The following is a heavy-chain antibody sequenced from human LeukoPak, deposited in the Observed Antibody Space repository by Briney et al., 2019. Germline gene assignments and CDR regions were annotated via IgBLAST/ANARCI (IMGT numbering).Heavy chain of an antibody. Sequence: SETLSLTCTVSGGSISSYYWSWIRQPPGKGLEWIGYIYYSGSTNYNPSLKSRVTISVDTSKNQFSLKLSSVTAADTAVYYCARHSGLSSLNWFDPWGQGTLVTVSS. CDR2: IYYSGST. J-gene: IGHJ5*02. V-gene: IGHV4-59*08. CDR1: GGSISSYY. CDR3: ARHSGLSSLNWFDP. D-gene: IGHD2-2*01.